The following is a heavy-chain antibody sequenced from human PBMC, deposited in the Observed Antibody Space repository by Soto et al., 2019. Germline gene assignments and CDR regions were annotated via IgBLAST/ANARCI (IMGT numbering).Heavy chain of an antibody. CDR1: GYTFTKYD. CDR2: VSPDQGNA. V-gene: IGHV1-8*01. Sequence: QVQVVQSRAEVKKPGASVKVSCKTSGYTFTKYDINWVRQAPGQGLEWMGWVSPDQGNAGYAPQCQGRITMTSDTSTSTVYMELNNLSSDDTAVDFSEVTAAGYWGEGTMRTVSS. CDR3: EVTAAGY. D-gene: IGHD2-21*02. J-gene: IGHJ4*02.